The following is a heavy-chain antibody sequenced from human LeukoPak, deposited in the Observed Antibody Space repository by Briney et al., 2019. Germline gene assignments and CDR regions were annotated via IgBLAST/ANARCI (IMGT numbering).Heavy chain of an antibody. CDR2: IHQSGSEK. Sequence: GGSLRLSCVGSGFTFGTYWMSWVRQAPGKGLQWVANIHQSGSEKYYVDSVKGRFTISRDSAKNSLYLQMNSLRAEDTAVYYCAKTGGGDPTYYFDYWGQGTLVTVSS. D-gene: IGHD2-21*02. V-gene: IGHV3-7*03. J-gene: IGHJ4*02. CDR1: GFTFGTYW. CDR3: AKTGGGDPTYYFDY.